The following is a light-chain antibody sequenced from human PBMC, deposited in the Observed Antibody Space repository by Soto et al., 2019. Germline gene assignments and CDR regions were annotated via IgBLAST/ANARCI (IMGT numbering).Light chain of an antibody. CDR3: QQYGNSPPIT. V-gene: IGKV3-20*01. CDR2: DAS. J-gene: IGKJ4*01. Sequence: EFVLTQSPGTLSLSPGERATLSCRASQTVRNNYLAWYQQKPGQAPRLLIYDASSRATGIPDRFSGGGSGTDFTLTISRLEPEDFVVYYCQQYGNSPPITFGGGTKVDIK. CDR1: QTVRNNY.